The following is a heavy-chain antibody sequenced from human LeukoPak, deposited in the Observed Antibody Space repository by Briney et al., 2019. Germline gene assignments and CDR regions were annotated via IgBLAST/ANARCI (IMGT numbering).Heavy chain of an antibody. CDR3: ARVKLRYFDWLPGNNWFDP. D-gene: IGHD3-9*01. CDR2: INHSGST. V-gene: IGHV4-39*07. Sequence: SETLSLTCTVSGGSISSGGYYWSWIRQPPGKGLEWIGEINHSGSTNYNPSLKSRVTISVDTSKNQFSLKLSSVTAADTAVYYCARVKLRYFDWLPGNNWFDPWGQGTLVTVSS. CDR1: GGSISSGGYY. J-gene: IGHJ5*02.